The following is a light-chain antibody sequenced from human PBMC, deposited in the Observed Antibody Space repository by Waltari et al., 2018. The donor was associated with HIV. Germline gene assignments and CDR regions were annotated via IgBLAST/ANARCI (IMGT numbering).Light chain of an antibody. CDR2: DDS. J-gene: IGLJ7*01. CDR1: NIGRKS. V-gene: IGLV3-21*02. Sequence: SYVLTQAPSVSVAPGQTARITCGGNNIGRKSVNGCQQKSGQAPVLVVYDDSDRPSGIPERFSGSNSGNTATLTLSRVEAGDEADYYCQVWDGSSEHPGPVFGGGTQLTVL. CDR3: QVWDGSSEHPGPV.